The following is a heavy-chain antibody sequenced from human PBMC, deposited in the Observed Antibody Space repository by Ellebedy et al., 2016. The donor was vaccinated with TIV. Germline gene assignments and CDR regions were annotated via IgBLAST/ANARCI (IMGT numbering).Heavy chain of an antibody. Sequence: PGGSLRLSCATSGFTFDNFAMRWFRQATGKGLEWVSAITGSGDRTFYADSVKGRFTVSRDTSKNTMYLQMNSLRAEDTAIYYCAKDSGKYGWNSEYWGQGTQVTVSS. V-gene: IGHV3-23*01. D-gene: IGHD3-10*01. CDR1: GFTFDNFA. J-gene: IGHJ4*02. CDR3: AKDSGKYGWNSEY. CDR2: ITGSGDRT.